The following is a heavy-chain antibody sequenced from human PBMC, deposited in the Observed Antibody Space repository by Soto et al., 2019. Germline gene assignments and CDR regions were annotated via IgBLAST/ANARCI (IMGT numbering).Heavy chain of an antibody. V-gene: IGHV3-23*01. CDR3: AKGPDGSGSSRGAFDI. CDR2: ISGSGGST. CDR1: GFTFSSYA. Sequence: EVQLLESGGGLVQPGGSLRLSCAASGFTFSSYAMSWVRQPPGKGLEWVSAISGSGGSTYYADSVKGRFTISRDNSKNTLYLQMNSLGAEDTAVYYCAKGPDGSGSSRGAFDIWGQGTMVTVSS. D-gene: IGHD3-10*01. J-gene: IGHJ3*02.